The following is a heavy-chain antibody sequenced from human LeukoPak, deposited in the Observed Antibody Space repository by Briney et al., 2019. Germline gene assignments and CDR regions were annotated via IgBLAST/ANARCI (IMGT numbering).Heavy chain of an antibody. CDR2: IKPNSGGT. D-gene: IGHD6-19*01. CDR1: GNTFSGYY. CDR3: ATSSGWGPRYYYMDV. J-gene: IGHJ6*03. V-gene: IGHV1-2*02. Sequence: ASVKVSCKASGNTFSGYYMHWVRQAPGQGLQWMGWIKPNSGGTNYAQSFQGRITMTRDTSLRTAYMEVSRLKSDDTALYYCATSSGWGPRYYYMDVWGKGTMVTVSS.